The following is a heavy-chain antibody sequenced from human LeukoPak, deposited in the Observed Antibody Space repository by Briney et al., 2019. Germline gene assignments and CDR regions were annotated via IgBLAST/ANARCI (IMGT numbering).Heavy chain of an antibody. V-gene: IGHV3-74*01. D-gene: IGHD3-16*01. CDR2: INSDGSTT. J-gene: IGHJ6*02. Sequence: GGSLRLSCAASRFTFSSYWMHWVRRAPGKGLVWVSRINSDGSTTSYADSVKGRFTISRDNAKNTLYLQMNSLRAEDTAVYYCARGIYYYGMDVWGQGTTVIVSS. CDR3: ARGIYYYGMDV. CDR1: RFTFSSYW.